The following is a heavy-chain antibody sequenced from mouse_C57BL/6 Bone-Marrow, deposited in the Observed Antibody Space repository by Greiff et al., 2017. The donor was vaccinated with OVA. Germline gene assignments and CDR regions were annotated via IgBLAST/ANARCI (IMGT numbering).Heavy chain of an antibody. V-gene: IGHV5-17*01. D-gene: IGHD2-1*01. CDR3: ARGVYGNYGLFAY. CDR1: GFTFSDYG. J-gene: IGHJ3*01. Sequence: EVKLVESGGGLVKPGGSLKLSCAASGFTFSDYGMHWVRQAPEKGLEWVAYISSGSSTIYYADTVKGRFTISRDNSKNTLCLQMTSLRSEDTAMYYCARGVYGNYGLFAYWGQGTLVTVSA. CDR2: ISSGSSTI.